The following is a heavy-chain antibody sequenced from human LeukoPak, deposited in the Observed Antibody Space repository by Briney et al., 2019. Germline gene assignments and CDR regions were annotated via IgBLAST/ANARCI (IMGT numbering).Heavy chain of an antibody. Sequence: ASVKVSCKASGYTFTSYGISWVRQAPGQGLEWMGWISAYNGNTNYAQQLQGRVTMTTDTSTSTAYMELRSPRSDDTAVYYCARDWASRYDSSGYIDYWGQGTLVTVSS. J-gene: IGHJ4*02. D-gene: IGHD3-22*01. CDR1: GYTFTSYG. V-gene: IGHV1-18*01. CDR2: ISAYNGNT. CDR3: ARDWASRYDSSGYIDY.